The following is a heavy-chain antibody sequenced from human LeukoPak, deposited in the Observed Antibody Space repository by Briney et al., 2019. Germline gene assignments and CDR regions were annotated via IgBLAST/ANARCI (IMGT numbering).Heavy chain of an antibody. CDR1: GITFSIDT. CDR3: AKDGGGWGYFDY. D-gene: IGHD6-19*01. V-gene: IGHV3-23*01. Sequence: AGGSLRVSRAAPGITFSIDTMSSVRQGPGKGLGWVSVISGSGGSTYYAVSVKGRFTMSRDNSKNTLYLQMNSLRAEDTAVYYCAKDGGGWGYFDYWGQGTLVTVSS. CDR2: ISGSGGST. J-gene: IGHJ4*02.